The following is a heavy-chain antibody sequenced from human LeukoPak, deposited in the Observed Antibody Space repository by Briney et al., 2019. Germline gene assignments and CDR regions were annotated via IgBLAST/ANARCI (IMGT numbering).Heavy chain of an antibody. J-gene: IGHJ4*02. CDR2: IGGSGGIV. CDR1: GFTFRDYH. Sequence: GGSLRLSCAASGFTFRDYHMSWIRQAPGKGLECVSYIGGSGGIVFYADSVQGRFTISRDNAKDSLYLEMNSLRAEDTAVYYCAKTPFPIFGVVMKNYFDYWGQGTLVTVSS. CDR3: AKTPFPIFGVVMKNYFDY. D-gene: IGHD3-3*01. V-gene: IGHV3-11*01.